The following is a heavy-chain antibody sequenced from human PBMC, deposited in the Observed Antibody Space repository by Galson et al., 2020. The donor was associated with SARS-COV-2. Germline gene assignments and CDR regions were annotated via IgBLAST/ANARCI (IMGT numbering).Heavy chain of an antibody. V-gene: IGHV3-30*09. D-gene: IGHD2-2*01. CDR1: GFTFSHYA. Sequence: GGSLRLSCVASGFTFSHYALTWVRQAPGKGLEWVSIISYDGSNKFYADSVKGRFAISSDNSRNTLYLQMKSLRAEDTAVYYCARAGKDIVVIVATVWVTSEGAVDIWGQGTVVTV. CDR2: ISYDGSNK. CDR3: ARAGKDIVVIVATVWVTSEGAVDI. J-gene: IGHJ3*02.